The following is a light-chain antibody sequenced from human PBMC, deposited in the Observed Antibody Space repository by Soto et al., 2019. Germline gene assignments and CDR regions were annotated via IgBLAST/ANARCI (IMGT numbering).Light chain of an antibody. CDR3: QHFYNYVYT. CDR2: DAS. V-gene: IGKV1-39*01. CDR1: QSISTY. Sequence: DIQMTQSPSSLAASVGARVTITCRASQSISTYLNWYQQKPGKAPKVLIFDASRLQSGVASRFSGSGSGTDFTLTISSLQPEDFATYYCQHFYNYVYTFGQGTRLEIK. J-gene: IGKJ2*01.